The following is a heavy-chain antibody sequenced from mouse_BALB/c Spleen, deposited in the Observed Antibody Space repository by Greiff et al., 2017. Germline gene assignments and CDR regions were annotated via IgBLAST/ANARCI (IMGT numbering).Heavy chain of an antibody. J-gene: IGHJ4*01. CDR2: ISYDGSN. D-gene: IGHD3-1*01. V-gene: IGHV3-6*02. Sequence: EVQRVESGPGLVKPSQSLSLTCSVTGYSITSGYYWNWIRQFPGNKLEWMGYISYDGSNNYNPSLKNRISITRDTSKNQFFLKLNSVTTEDTATYYCARDGSSGYVEAMDYWGQGTSVTVSS. CDR3: ARDGSSGYVEAMDY. CDR1: GYSITSGYY.